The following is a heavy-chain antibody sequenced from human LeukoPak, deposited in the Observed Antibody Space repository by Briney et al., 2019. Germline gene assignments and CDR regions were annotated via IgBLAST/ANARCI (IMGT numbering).Heavy chain of an antibody. CDR2: MYYSGSS. J-gene: IGHJ3*01. Sequence: SETLSLICSVSGGSISGYYWSWIRQSPGKGLVWIGYMYYSGSSNYNPSLKSRVTISIDMSTNQFSLKLSSVTAADTALYYCARHFTYYYDSSGYPRDAFDVWGQGTMVTVSS. D-gene: IGHD3-22*01. CDR3: ARHFTYYYDSSGYPRDAFDV. CDR1: GGSISGYY. V-gene: IGHV4-59*08.